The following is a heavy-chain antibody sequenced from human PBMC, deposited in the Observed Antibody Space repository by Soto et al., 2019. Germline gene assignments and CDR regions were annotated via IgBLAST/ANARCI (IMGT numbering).Heavy chain of an antibody. V-gene: IGHV4-59*01. J-gene: IGHJ3*01. CDR3: ARGPYDGFDV. Sequence: LSLTFTVSGGSIGRNYWSWIRQPPGKGLQWIGYIYYSGTTDYNPSLKSRVTMSVDTSKMQFSLRLTSVTAADTAVYYCARGPYDGFDVWGQGTMVTVSS. CDR2: IYYSGTT. CDR1: GGSIGRNY.